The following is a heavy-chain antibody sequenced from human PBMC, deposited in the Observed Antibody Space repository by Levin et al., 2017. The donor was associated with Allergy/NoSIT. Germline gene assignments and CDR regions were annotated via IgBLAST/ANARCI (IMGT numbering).Heavy chain of an antibody. CDR2: ISYDGSNK. Sequence: PGGSLRLSCAASGFTFSSYAMHWVRQAPGKGLEWVAVISYDGSNKYYADSVKGRFTISRDNSKNTLYLQMNSLRAEDTAVYYCARARGGDDWDYYYYYMDVWGKGTTVTVSS. V-gene: IGHV3-30-3*01. CDR1: GFTFSSYA. CDR3: ARARGGDDWDYYYYYMDV. D-gene: IGHD5-12*01. J-gene: IGHJ6*03.